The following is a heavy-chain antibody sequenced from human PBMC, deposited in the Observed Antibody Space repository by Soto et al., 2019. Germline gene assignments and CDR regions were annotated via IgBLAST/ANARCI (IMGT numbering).Heavy chain of an antibody. D-gene: IGHD4-17*01. J-gene: IGHJ4*02. CDR3: ARDHYGARYFDS. CDR1: GFTVSSNY. V-gene: IGHV3-53*04. Sequence: GGSVRLSCAASGFTVSSNYMSWVRQAPGKGLEWVSVIYSGGSTYYADSVKGRFTISRHNSKNTLYLQMNSLRAEDTAVYYCARDHYGARYFDSWGQGNLLTVSS. CDR2: IYSGGST.